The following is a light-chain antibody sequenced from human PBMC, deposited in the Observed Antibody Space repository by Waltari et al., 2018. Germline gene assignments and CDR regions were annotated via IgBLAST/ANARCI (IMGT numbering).Light chain of an antibody. CDR1: SSDVGGFNY. CDR3: SSYISSSTLEL. V-gene: IGLV2-14*03. Sequence: QSALTQAASVSGSPGQSIPISCTGSSSDVGGFNYVSWYQQHPGKAPKLIIYDVSNRPSGVSNRFSGSKSGNTASLTISGLQAEDEADYYCSSYISSSTLELFGGGTSLTVL. CDR2: DVS. J-gene: IGLJ2*01.